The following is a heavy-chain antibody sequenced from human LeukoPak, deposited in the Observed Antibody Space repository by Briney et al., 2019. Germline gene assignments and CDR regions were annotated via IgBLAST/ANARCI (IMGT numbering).Heavy chain of an antibody. J-gene: IGHJ3*02. V-gene: IGHV4-59*01. D-gene: IGHD6-13*01. Sequence: NPSETLSLTCTVSGGSMSSYYWSWIRQPPGKGLEWIGYIYYSGSTNYNPSLKSRVTISVDTSKNQFSLKLSSVNTADTAVYYCARVRRYTSRPDAFDIWGQGTMVTVSS. CDR1: GGSMSSYY. CDR3: ARVRRYTSRPDAFDI. CDR2: IYYSGST.